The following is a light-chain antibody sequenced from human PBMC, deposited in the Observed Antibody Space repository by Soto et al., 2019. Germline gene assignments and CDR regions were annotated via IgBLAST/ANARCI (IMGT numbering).Light chain of an antibody. V-gene: IGLV3-21*04. CDR2: YDS. CDR1: NIGSKS. J-gene: IGLJ1*01. Sequence: SYELTQPPSVSVAPGKTARITCGGTNIGSKSVHWYQQKPGQAPVLVIYYDSDRPSGIPERFSGSNSGNTATLTISRVEAGDEADYYCQVWDSSSDLGVFGTGTKLTVL. CDR3: QVWDSSSDLGV.